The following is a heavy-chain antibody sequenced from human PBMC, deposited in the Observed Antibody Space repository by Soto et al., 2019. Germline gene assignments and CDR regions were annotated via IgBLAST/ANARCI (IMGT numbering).Heavy chain of an antibody. CDR2: ISAYNGNT. Sequence: QVQLGQSGAEVKKPGASVKVSCKASGYTFTSYGISWVRQAPGQGLEWMGWISAYNGNTNYAQKLQGRVTMTTDTTTSPAYMELSSLRSDDTAVYYCARDKVVYGDYGGVVRRFQHWGQGTLVTVSS. CDR1: GYTFTSYG. V-gene: IGHV1-18*01. D-gene: IGHD4-17*01. CDR3: ARDKVVYGDYGGVVRRFQH. J-gene: IGHJ1*01.